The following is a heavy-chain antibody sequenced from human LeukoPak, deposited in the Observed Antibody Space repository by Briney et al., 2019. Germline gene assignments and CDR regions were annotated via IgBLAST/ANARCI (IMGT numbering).Heavy chain of an antibody. Sequence: GGSLRLSSAASGFTFSSFGMSWVRQAPGKGLEWVAFIRSDGSTKYYADSVKGRSTISRDNSENTLYLQMNSLRPEDTAVYYCAKTSTQAYYDILTGYYYYYYMDVWGKGTTVTISS. CDR2: IRSDGSTK. J-gene: IGHJ6*03. D-gene: IGHD3-9*01. CDR3: AKTSTQAYYDILTGYYYYYYMDV. V-gene: IGHV3-30*02. CDR1: GFTFSSFG.